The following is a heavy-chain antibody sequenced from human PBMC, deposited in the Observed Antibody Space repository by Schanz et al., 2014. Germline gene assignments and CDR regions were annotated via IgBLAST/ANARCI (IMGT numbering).Heavy chain of an antibody. CDR2: TSHDGSFT. J-gene: IGHJ3*01. Sequence: EVRLVESGGGLVQPGGSLRLSCAASGFTFSDSWMHWVRQAPGKGLVWVSRTSHDGSFTTFADSVKGRFTISRENAKSSLYLQMDHLRVEDTAAYYCAGAAVGFIVDAFDLWGRGTMVIVSS. D-gene: IGHD6-19*01. V-gene: IGHV3-74*01. CDR1: GFTFSDSW. CDR3: AGAAVGFIVDAFDL.